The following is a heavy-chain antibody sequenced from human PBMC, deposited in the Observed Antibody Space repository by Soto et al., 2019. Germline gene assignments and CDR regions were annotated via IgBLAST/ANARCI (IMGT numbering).Heavy chain of an antibody. J-gene: IGHJ6*02. CDR3: ARSLPEWSNHMDV. Sequence: GGSLRLSCAASGFTFSSYSMNWVRQAPGKGLEWVSSISSSSSYIYYADSVKGRFTISRDNAKSSLYLQMNSLRAEDTAVYYCARSLPEWSNHMDVWGQGTTVTVSS. D-gene: IGHD3-3*01. V-gene: IGHV3-21*01. CDR1: GFTFSSYS. CDR2: ISSSSSYI.